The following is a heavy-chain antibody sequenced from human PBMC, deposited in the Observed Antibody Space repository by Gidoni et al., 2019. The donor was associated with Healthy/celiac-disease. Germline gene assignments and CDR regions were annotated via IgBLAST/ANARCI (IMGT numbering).Heavy chain of an antibody. Sequence: QVQLVASGGGVVQPGRSLRRSCAASGFPFSSYAMHWVRQAPGKGLEWVAVISYDGSNKYYADSVKGRFTISRDNSKNTLYLQMNSLRAEDTAVYYCARDLSGTSCYWGQGTLVTVSS. CDR1: GFPFSSYA. V-gene: IGHV3-30*04. J-gene: IGHJ4*02. D-gene: IGHD2-2*01. CDR2: ISYDGSNK. CDR3: ARDLSGTSCY.